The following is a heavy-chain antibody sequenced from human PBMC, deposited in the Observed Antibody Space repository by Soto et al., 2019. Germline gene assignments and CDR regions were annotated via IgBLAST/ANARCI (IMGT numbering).Heavy chain of an antibody. CDR1: GFTVSNNY. V-gene: IGHV3-66*01. CDR2: LYDGGST. D-gene: IGHD3-10*01. J-gene: IGHJ4*02. CDR3: ARGQWFGEGYYFDY. Sequence: EVQLVESGGGLVQPGGSLRLSCAASGFTVSNNYMSWDRQAPGMGLEWVSVLYDGGSTYYADSVKGRFTISRDNSKNTLYLQMNSLSAEDTAVYYCARGQWFGEGYYFDYWGQGTLVTVSS.